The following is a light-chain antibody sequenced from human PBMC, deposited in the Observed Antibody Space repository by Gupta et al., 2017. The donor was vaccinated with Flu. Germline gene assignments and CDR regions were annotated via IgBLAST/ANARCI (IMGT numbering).Light chain of an antibody. Sequence: QSVLTQPPSASGTPGQRVTISCSGSSSNIGSNTVKWYQQLPGTAPKLLIYSNNQRPSGVPCRFSGLQSGTSASLAISGLQSEDEADYYCAAWDDSLNGRVFGGGTKLTVL. J-gene: IGLJ3*02. CDR2: SNN. CDR1: SSNIGSNT. V-gene: IGLV1-44*01. CDR3: AAWDDSLNGRV.